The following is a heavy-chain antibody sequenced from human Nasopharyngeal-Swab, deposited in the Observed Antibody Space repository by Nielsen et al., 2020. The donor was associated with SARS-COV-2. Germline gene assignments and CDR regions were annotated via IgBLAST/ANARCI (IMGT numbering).Heavy chain of an antibody. Sequence: GSLRLSCTVSGGSISSYYWSWIRQPPGKGLEWIGYIYYSGSTNYNPSLKSRVTISVDTSKNQFSLKLSSVTAADTAVYYCARATIVVVVAATSYYYYYMDVWGKGTTVTVSS. J-gene: IGHJ6*03. CDR1: GGSISSYY. D-gene: IGHD2-15*01. CDR3: ARATIVVVVAATSYYYYYMDV. CDR2: IYYSGST. V-gene: IGHV4-59*12.